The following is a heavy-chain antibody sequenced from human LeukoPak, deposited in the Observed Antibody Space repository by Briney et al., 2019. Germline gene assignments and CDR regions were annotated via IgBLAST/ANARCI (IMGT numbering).Heavy chain of an antibody. CDR2: IRYDGSNK. D-gene: IGHD5-24*01. J-gene: IGHJ4*02. CDR1: GFTFSSYG. CDR3: AKDGRVEMATSRRDYYFDY. V-gene: IGHV3-30*02. Sequence: PGGSLRLSCAASGFTFSSYGMHWVRQAPGKGLEWVAFIRYDGSNKYYADSVKGRFTISRDNSKNTLYLQMNSLRAEDTAVYYCAKDGRVEMATSRRDYYFDYWGQGTLVTVSS.